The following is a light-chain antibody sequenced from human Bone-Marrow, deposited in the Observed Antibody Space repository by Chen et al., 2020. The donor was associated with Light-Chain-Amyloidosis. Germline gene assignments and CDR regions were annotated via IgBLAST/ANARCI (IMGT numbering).Light chain of an antibody. V-gene: IGLV3-25*03. J-gene: IGLJ2*01. CDR3: QSADSSGTYEVI. CDR2: RDT. Sequence: SYELTQPPSVSVSPGQTARITCSGDDLPTKYAYWYQQKPGQAPVLVIHRDTDRPSGIYERFSGSSSGTTATLNLSGVQAEDEADYHCQSADSSGTYEVIFGGGTTLTVL. CDR1: DLPTKY.